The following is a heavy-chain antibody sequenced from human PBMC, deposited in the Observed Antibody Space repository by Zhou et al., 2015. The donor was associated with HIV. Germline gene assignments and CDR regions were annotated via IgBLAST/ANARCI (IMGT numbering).Heavy chain of an antibody. CDR2: IIPILGIA. J-gene: IGHJ3*02. CDR3: ATSGGTYYYDSSGVDYAFDI. Sequence: QVQLVQSGAEVKKPGSSVKVSCKASGGTFSSYTISWVRQAPGQGLEWMGRIIPILGIANYAQKFQGRVTITADKSTSTAYMELSSLRSEDTAVYYCATSGGTYYYDSSGVDYAFDIWGQGTMVTVSS. V-gene: IGHV1-69*02. CDR1: GGTFSSYT. D-gene: IGHD3-22*01.